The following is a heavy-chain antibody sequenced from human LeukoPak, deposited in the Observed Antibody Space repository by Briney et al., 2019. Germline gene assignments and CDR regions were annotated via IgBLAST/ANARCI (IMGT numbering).Heavy chain of an antibody. Sequence: SETLSLTCAVYGGSFSSYYWSWIRQPPGKGLEWIGYIYYSGSTNYNPSLKSRVTISVDTSKSQFSLKLSSVTAADTAVYYCARGGYSGYPNDLIDYWGQGTLVTVSS. J-gene: IGHJ4*02. CDR1: GGSFSSYY. D-gene: IGHD5-12*01. CDR2: IYYSGST. V-gene: IGHV4-59*01. CDR3: ARGGYSGYPNDLIDY.